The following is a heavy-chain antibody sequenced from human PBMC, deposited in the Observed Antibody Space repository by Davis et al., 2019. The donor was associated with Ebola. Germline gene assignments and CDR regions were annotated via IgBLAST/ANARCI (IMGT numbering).Heavy chain of an antibody. Sequence: SETLSLTCTVSGGSISSGGYYWSWIRQHPGKGLEWIGYIYYSGSTYYNPSLKSRVTISVDTSKNQFSLKLSSVTAADTAVYYCARDWTHGGAFDIWGQGTMVTVSS. V-gene: IGHV4-31*03. J-gene: IGHJ3*02. CDR1: GGSISSGGYY. CDR3: ARDWTHGGAFDI. D-gene: IGHD3/OR15-3a*01. CDR2: IYYSGST.